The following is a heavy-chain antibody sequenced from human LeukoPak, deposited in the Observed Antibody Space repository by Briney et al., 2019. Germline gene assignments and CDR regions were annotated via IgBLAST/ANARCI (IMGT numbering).Heavy chain of an antibody. CDR2: IWYDGSNK. CDR3: ARGQDTAMALGDY. D-gene: IGHD5-18*01. V-gene: IGHV3-33*08. Sequence: GGSLRLSCAASGFTVSSSYMTWVRQAPGKGLEWVAVIWYDGSNKYYADSVKGRFTISRDNSKNTLYLQMNSLRAEDTAVYYCARGQDTAMALGDYWGQGTLVTVSS. J-gene: IGHJ4*02. CDR1: GFTVSSSY.